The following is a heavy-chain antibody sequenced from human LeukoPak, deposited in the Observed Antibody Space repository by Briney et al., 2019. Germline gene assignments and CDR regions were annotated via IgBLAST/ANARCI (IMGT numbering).Heavy chain of an antibody. Sequence: PGGSLRLSCAASGFTFSSYAMSWVRQAPGKGLEWVSAISGSGGSTYYADSVKGRFTISRDNSKNTLYLQMNSRRAEDTAVYYCAKKSSSGWYYFDYWGQGTLVTVSS. D-gene: IGHD6-19*01. J-gene: IGHJ4*02. V-gene: IGHV3-23*01. CDR1: GFTFSSYA. CDR3: AKKSSSGWYYFDY. CDR2: ISGSGGST.